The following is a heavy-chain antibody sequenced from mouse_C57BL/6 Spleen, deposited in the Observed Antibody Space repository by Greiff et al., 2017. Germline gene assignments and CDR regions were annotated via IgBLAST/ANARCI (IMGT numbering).Heavy chain of an antibody. CDR2: ILPGSGST. CDR3: ASVPVVADYYALDY. CDR1: GYTFTGYW. V-gene: IGHV1-9*01. D-gene: IGHD1-1*01. Sequence: QVQLQQSGAELMKPGASVKLSCKATGYTFTGYWIAWVQQRPGHGLEWIGEILPGSGSTNYNEKFKGKATFTADTSSNTAYIQLSSLTTEDSSIYYGASVPVVADYYALDYWGQGTSVTVSS. J-gene: IGHJ4*01.